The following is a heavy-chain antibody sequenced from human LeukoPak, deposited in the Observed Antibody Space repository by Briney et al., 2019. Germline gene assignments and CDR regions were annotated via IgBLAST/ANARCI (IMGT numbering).Heavy chain of an antibody. CDR2: INTNTGNP. Sequence: EASVKVPCKASGYTFTRYAMNWVRQAPGQGLEWMGWINTNTGNPTYAQGFTGRFVFSWDTSVTTAYLQISSLKAEDTAVYYCATSNYYGTNYFDYWGQGTLVTVSS. CDR1: GYTFTRYA. D-gene: IGHD3-10*01. J-gene: IGHJ4*02. V-gene: IGHV7-4-1*02. CDR3: ATSNYYGTNYFDY.